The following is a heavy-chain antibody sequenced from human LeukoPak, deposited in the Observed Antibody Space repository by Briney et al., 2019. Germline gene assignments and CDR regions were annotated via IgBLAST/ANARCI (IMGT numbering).Heavy chain of an antibody. Sequence: PGGSLRLSCAVSGFTFSTNYMSWVRQAPGKGLEWVSVIYSGGSTYYADSVKGRFTISSDNSKNTLYLQMNSLRAEDTAVYYCARERINSYGSPFGYWGQGTLVTVSS. CDR1: GFTFSTNY. V-gene: IGHV3-53*01. CDR3: ARERINSYGSPFGY. J-gene: IGHJ4*02. CDR2: IYSGGST. D-gene: IGHD5-18*01.